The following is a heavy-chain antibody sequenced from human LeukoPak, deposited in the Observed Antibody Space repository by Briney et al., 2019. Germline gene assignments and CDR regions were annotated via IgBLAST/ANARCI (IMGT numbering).Heavy chain of an antibody. CDR2: IIPIFGTA. V-gene: IGHV1-69*13. CDR3: ARDRDYYDSSGYYTRLFDY. D-gene: IGHD3-22*01. J-gene: IGHJ4*02. CDR1: GGTFSSYA. Sequence: SVKVSCKASGGTFSSYAISWVRQAPGQGLEWMGGIIPIFGTANYAQKFQGRVTITADESTSTAYMELSSLRSEDTAVYYCARDRDYYDSSGYYTRLFDYWGQGTLVTVSS.